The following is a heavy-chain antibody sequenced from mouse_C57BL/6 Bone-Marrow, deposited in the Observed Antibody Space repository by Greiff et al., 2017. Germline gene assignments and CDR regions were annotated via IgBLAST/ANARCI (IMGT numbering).Heavy chain of an antibody. CDR2: IYPRSGNT. D-gene: IGHD2-1*01. J-gene: IGHJ2*01. Sequence: QVQLQQSGAELARPGASVKLSCKASGYTFTSYGISWVKQRTGQGLEWIGEIYPRSGNTYYNEKFKGKATLTADKYTSTAYMELRSLTSEDAAVYVYARWIYYGNWVFDYWGQGTTLTVSS. CDR1: GYTFTSYG. V-gene: IGHV1-81*01. CDR3: ARWIYYGNWVFDY.